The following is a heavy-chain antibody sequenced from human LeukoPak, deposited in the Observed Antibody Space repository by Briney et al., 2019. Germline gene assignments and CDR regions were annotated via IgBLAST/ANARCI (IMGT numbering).Heavy chain of an antibody. V-gene: IGHV4-39*07. Sequence: SETLSLTCTVSGCSISSSSYYWGWLRQPPGKGLEWVGGIYYSGSTYYNSSIRRCVILSVDTTKTLFSLMLSFVAAADTVVYYYAREPPADSGSNDAFGIWGQGTMVTVSS. CDR2: IYYSGST. D-gene: IGHD1-26*01. J-gene: IGHJ3*02. CDR3: AREPPADSGSNDAFGI. CDR1: GCSISSSSYY.